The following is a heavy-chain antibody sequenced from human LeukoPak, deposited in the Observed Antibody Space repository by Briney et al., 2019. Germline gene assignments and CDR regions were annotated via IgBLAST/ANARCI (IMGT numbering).Heavy chain of an antibody. CDR2: INLNSGGT. J-gene: IGHJ4*02. Sequence: ASVKVSCKASGYTFTDYYIHWLRQAPGQGLESMGGINLNSGGTKSPQKFQGRVTMTRDTSISTVYMELSSLRSDDTAVYYCAGTCPRDGYNGPCYWGQGTLVTVSS. V-gene: IGHV1-2*02. CDR3: AGTCPRDGYNGPCY. D-gene: IGHD5-24*01. CDR1: GYTFTDYY.